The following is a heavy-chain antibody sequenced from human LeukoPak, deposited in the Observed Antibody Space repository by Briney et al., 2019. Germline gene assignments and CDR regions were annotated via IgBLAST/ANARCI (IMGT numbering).Heavy chain of an antibody. V-gene: IGHV4-30-4*01. D-gene: IGHD3-10*01. J-gene: IGHJ6*02. CDR2: IYYSGST. CDR3: ARSSYYYGSGSYYNLNVDGMDV. Sequence: SETLSLTCTVSGGSISSCDYYWSWIRQPPGKGLEWIGYIYYSGSTYYNPSLKSRVTISVDTSKNQFSLKLSSVTAADTAVYYCARSSYYYGSGSYYNLNVDGMDVWGQGTTVTVSS. CDR1: GGSISSCDYY.